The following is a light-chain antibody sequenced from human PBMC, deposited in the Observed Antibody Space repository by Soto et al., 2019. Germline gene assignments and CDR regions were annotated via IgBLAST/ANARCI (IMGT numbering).Light chain of an antibody. CDR3: CSYAGSSTSVV. CDR1: SSDVGSYNL. V-gene: IGLV2-23*01. Sequence: QSALTQPASVSGSPGQSITISCTGTSSDVGSYNLVSWYQQHPGKAPKLMIYAGSKRPSGVSNRFSGSKSGNTASLTISGLQGEDESDYYCCSYAGSSTSVVFGGGTTLAVL. CDR2: AGS. J-gene: IGLJ2*01.